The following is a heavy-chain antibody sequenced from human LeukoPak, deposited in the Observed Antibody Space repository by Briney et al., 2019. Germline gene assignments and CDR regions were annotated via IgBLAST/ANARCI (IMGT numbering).Heavy chain of an antibody. CDR3: AKESGYYLEDAFDI. D-gene: IGHD3-22*01. CDR2: ISGSGSST. CDR1: GFTFSRYA. V-gene: IGHV3-23*01. J-gene: IGHJ3*02. Sequence: GGSLRLSCAASGFTFSRYAMSWVRQAPGKGLEWVSGISGSGSSTYYADSVKGRFTISRDNSKNTLYPQMNSLRAEDTAVYYCAKESGYYLEDAFDIWGQGTMVTVSS.